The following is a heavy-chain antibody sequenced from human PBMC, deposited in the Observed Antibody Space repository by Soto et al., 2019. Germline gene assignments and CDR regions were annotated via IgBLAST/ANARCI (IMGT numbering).Heavy chain of an antibody. CDR3: AREVQYYDSSGYIDY. D-gene: IGHD3-22*01. V-gene: IGHV3-30-3*01. Sequence: GGSLRLSCAASGFTFSSYAMHWVRQAPGKGLEWVAVISYDGSNKYYADSVKGRFTISRDNSKNTLYLQMNSLRAEDTAVYYCAREVQYYDSSGYIDYWGQGTLVTVSS. CDR1: GFTFSSYA. J-gene: IGHJ4*02. CDR2: ISYDGSNK.